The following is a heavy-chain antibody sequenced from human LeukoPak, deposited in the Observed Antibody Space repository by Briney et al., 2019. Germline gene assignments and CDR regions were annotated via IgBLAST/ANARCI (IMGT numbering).Heavy chain of an antibody. CDR3: ARVGCSSTSCYTPYFDY. Sequence: PGGSLRLSCAASGFTFSSYAMHWVRQAPGKGLEWVAVISYDGSNKYYADSVKGRFTISRDNSKNTLYLQMNSLRAEDTAVYYCARVGCSSTSCYTPYFDYWGQGTLVTVSS. V-gene: IGHV3-30*04. D-gene: IGHD2-2*02. CDR2: ISYDGSNK. CDR1: GFTFSSYA. J-gene: IGHJ4*02.